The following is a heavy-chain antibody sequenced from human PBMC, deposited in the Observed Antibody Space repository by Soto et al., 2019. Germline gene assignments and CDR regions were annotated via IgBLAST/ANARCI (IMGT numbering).Heavy chain of an antibody. J-gene: IGHJ6*02. CDR1: GGSINSSAYY. CDR2: IFYNGNT. D-gene: IGHD3-10*01. Sequence: QVQLQESGPGLVKPSQTLSLTCTVSGGSINSSAYYWNWIRQHPGKGLEWIGYIFYNGNTYYNPSLKSRVIISLDTSKYQFSLKPSSVTAADTAVYYCARDVRGSSGRRVDVWGQGTTVTVSS. V-gene: IGHV4-31*03. CDR3: ARDVRGSSGRRVDV.